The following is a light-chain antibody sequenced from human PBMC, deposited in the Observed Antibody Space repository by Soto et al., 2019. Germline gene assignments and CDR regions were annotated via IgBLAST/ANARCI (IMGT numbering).Light chain of an antibody. CDR3: QQYYSYPQT. V-gene: IGKV1-8*01. Sequence: AIRMTQSPSSFSASTGDRVTITCRASQGISSYLAWYQQKPGKAPKLQIYSASTLQSGVPSRFSGSGSGTDITLTISCLQSEDFATYYCQQYYSYPQTFGQGTKVEIK. J-gene: IGKJ1*01. CDR1: QGISSY. CDR2: SAS.